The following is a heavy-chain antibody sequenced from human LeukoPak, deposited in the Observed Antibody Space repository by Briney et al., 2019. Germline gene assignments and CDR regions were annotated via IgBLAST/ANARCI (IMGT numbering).Heavy chain of an antibody. Sequence: PSETLSLTCTVSGGSISSYYWSWIRQPPGKGLEWIGYIYYSGSTNYNPSLMSRVTISVDTSKNQFSLKLSSVTAADTAVYYCARGLTTVVTPYAFDIWGQGTMVTVSS. CDR2: IYYSGST. D-gene: IGHD4-23*01. V-gene: IGHV4-59*01. J-gene: IGHJ3*02. CDR1: GGSISSYY. CDR3: ARGLTTVVTPYAFDI.